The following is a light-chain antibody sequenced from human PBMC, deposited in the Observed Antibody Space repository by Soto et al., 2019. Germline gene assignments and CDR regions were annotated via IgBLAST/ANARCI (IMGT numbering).Light chain of an antibody. J-gene: IGKJ4*01. CDR2: VAS. Sequence: DIQMTQSPSSLSASVGDRVTITCRPSQDIRNYLAWYQQKPGQVPKLLIYVASTLQSGVQSRFSGSGSGTEFTHTIASLQPEDVATYYCQKYDSAPLTFGGGTRIE. CDR3: QKYDSAPLT. CDR1: QDIRNY. V-gene: IGKV1-27*01.